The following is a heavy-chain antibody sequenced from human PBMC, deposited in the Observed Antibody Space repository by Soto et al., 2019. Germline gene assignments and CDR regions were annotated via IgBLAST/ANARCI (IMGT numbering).Heavy chain of an antibody. CDR1: GGSISSGGYY. Sequence: PSETLSLTCTVSGGSISSGGYYWSWIRQHPGKGLEWIGYIYYSGSTYYNPSLKSRVTISVDTSKNQFSLKLSSVTAADTAVYYCARSGGFNDFANLWGQGTLVTVSS. CDR3: ARSGGFNDFANL. D-gene: IGHD3-3*01. J-gene: IGHJ4*02. V-gene: IGHV4-31*03. CDR2: IYYSGST.